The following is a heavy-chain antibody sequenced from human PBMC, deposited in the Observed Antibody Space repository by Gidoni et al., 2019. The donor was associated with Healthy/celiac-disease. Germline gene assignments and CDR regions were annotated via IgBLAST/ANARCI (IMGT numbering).Heavy chain of an antibody. CDR1: GFTFSSYA. CDR2: ISGSGGST. CDR3: AKDRTTVMWWFDT. J-gene: IGHJ5*02. Sequence: EVQLLESGGGLVQHGASLRLSCAASGFTFSSYAMSWVRQAPGKGLEWVSAISGSGGSTYYADSVKGRFTISRDNSKNTLYLQMNSLRAEDTAVYYCAKDRTTVMWWFDTWGQGTLVTVSS. V-gene: IGHV3-23*01. D-gene: IGHD4-17*01.